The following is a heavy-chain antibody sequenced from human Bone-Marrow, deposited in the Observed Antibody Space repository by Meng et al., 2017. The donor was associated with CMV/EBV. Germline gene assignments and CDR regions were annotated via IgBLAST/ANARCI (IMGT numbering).Heavy chain of an antibody. CDR2: INHSGST. Sequence: GSLRLSCAVYGGSFSGYYWSWIRQPPGKGLEWIGEINHSGSTNSNPSLKSRVTISVDTSKNQFSLKLSSVTAADTAAYYCARGAEYDILTGSSWYFDLWGRGTLVTVSS. CDR1: GGSFSGYY. V-gene: IGHV4-34*01. D-gene: IGHD3-9*01. CDR3: ARGAEYDILTGSSWYFDL. J-gene: IGHJ2*01.